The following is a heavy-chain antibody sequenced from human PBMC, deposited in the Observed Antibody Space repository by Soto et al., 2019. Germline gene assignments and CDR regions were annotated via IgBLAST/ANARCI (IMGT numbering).Heavy chain of an antibody. V-gene: IGHV1-69*01. CDR2: IIPIFGTA. Sequence: QVQLVQSGAEVKKPGPSVKVSCKASGGTFSSYAISWVRQAPGQGLEWMGGIIPIFGTANYAQKFQGRVTITADESTSTAYMELSSLRSEDTAVYYCARGAVHAWVVAAAGTLDYWGQGTLVTVSS. CDR3: ARGAVHAWVVAAAGTLDY. D-gene: IGHD6-13*01. J-gene: IGHJ4*02. CDR1: GGTFSSYA.